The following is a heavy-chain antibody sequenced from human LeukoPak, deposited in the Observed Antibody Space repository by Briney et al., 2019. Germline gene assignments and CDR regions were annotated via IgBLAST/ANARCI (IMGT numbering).Heavy chain of an antibody. CDR3: ANGDFWSGAFSGFDY. J-gene: IGHJ4*02. D-gene: IGHD3-3*01. Sequence: VASVKVSCKASGYAFTGYYMNWVRQAPGQGLEWMGGFDPEDGETIYAQKFQGRVTMTEDTSTDTAYMELSSLRSEDTAVYYCANGDFWSGAFSGFDYWGQGTLVTVSS. CDR1: GYAFTGYY. V-gene: IGHV1-24*01. CDR2: FDPEDGET.